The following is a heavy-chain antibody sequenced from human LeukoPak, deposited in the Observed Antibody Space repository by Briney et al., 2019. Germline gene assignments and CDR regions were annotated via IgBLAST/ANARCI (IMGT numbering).Heavy chain of an antibody. D-gene: IGHD3-3*01. V-gene: IGHV4-39*07. CDR3: ARDFRGGYDFWSGYYTPYYFDY. CDR1: GGSISSTIYY. J-gene: IGHJ4*02. CDR2: MYYSGST. Sequence: SETLSLTCTVSGGSISSTIYYWGWIRQPPGKGLEWIGSMYYSGSTYHNPSLKSRVTISVDTSKNQFSLKLSSVTAADTAVYYCARDFRGGYDFWSGYYTPYYFDYWGQGILVTVSS.